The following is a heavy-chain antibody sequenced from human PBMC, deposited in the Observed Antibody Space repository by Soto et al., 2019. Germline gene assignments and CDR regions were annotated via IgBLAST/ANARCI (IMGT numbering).Heavy chain of an antibody. J-gene: IGHJ6*02. CDR1: GFRFSDYG. CDR3: AKMDADLLPYYYCGMDF. D-gene: IGHD1-26*01. Sequence: QVQLVESGGGVVQPGRSLRLSCAASGFRFSDYGIHWVRQAPGKGLEWVALISYDGSKKFYTDSVKGRFTISRDNSKNTMYLQIDRLRAEDTAVYYCAKMDADLLPYYYCGMDFWGQGTTVTVSS. V-gene: IGHV3-30*18. CDR2: ISYDGSKK.